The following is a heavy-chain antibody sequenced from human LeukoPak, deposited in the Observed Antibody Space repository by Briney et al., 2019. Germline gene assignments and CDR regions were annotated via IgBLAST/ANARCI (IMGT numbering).Heavy chain of an antibody. D-gene: IGHD3-3*01. V-gene: IGHV3-23*01. CDR2: ISGSGGST. J-gene: IGHJ4*02. CDR3: AKVAYYDFWSGDYKQSYFDY. Sequence: AGSLRLSCAASGFTFSSYAMSWLRQAPGKGLKWVSAISGSGGSTYYADSVKGRFTISRDNSKNTLYLQMNSLRAEDTAVYYCAKVAYYDFWSGDYKQSYFDYWGQGTLVTVS. CDR1: GFTFSSYA.